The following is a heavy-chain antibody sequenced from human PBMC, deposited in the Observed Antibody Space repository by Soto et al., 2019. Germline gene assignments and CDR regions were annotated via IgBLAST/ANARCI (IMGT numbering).Heavy chain of an antibody. CDR3: ARTCSSTSCYYGAGLFDP. V-gene: IGHV1-69*13. CDR2: IIPIFGTA. Sequence: GPSVKLSCKASGGTFSSDAISWVRQAPGQGLEWMGGIIPIFGTANYAQKFQGRVTITADESTSTAYMELSSLRSEDTAVYYCARTCSSTSCYYGAGLFDPWGQRTLVTVSS. J-gene: IGHJ5*02. D-gene: IGHD2-2*01. CDR1: GGTFSSDA.